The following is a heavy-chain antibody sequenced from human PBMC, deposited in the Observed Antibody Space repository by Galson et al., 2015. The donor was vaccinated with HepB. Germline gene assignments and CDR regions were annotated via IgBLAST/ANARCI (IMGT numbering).Heavy chain of an antibody. CDR1: GFTFSSYG. D-gene: IGHD6-13*01. CDR2: ISYDGSNK. CDR3: AKCGQQLVIFGDYFDY. Sequence: SLRLSCAASGFTFSSYGMHWVRQAPGKGLEWVAVISYDGSNKYYADSVKGRFTISRDNSKNTLYLQMNSLRAEDTAVYYCAKCGQQLVIFGDYFDYWGQGTLVTVSS. V-gene: IGHV3-30*18. J-gene: IGHJ4*02.